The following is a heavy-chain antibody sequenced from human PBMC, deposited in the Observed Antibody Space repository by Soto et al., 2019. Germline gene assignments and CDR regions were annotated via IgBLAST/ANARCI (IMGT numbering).Heavy chain of an antibody. CDR2: ISGSGGST. Sequence: VGSLRLSCAASGFTFSSYAMSWVRQAPGKGLEWVSAISGSGGSTYYADSVKGRFTISRDNSKNTLYLQMNSLRAEDTAVYYCAKDYGDYEGIFDYWGQGTLVTVSS. CDR1: GFTFSSYA. J-gene: IGHJ4*02. D-gene: IGHD4-17*01. CDR3: AKDYGDYEGIFDY. V-gene: IGHV3-23*01.